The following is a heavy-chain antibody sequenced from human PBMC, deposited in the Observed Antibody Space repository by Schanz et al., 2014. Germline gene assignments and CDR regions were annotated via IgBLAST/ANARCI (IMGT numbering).Heavy chain of an antibody. D-gene: IGHD3-3*01. CDR3: ASGEARVTSSGVVIVPMDV. V-gene: IGHV1-3*04. Sequence: QVQLVQSGAEVKKPGASVKVSFQASGYTFAGHAVHWWRQAPGQGPEWVGWIHTGSGNTKYSQKFEDRVTITRDTSASIVYMELSSLRSEDTAVFFCASGEARVTSSGVVIVPMDVWGKGTTVIVSS. J-gene: IGHJ6*03. CDR1: GYTFAGHA. CDR2: IHTGSGNT.